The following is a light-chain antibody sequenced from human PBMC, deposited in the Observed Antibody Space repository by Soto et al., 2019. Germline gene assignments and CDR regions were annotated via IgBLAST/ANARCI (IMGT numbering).Light chain of an antibody. CDR3: TSYTSSGTHV. Sequence: QSALTQPASVSGSPGQSITISCTGTTSDVGGYNYVSWHQQHPGKAPKLMIYDVINRPSGVSNRFSGSKSDNTASLTISGLQAEDEADYYCTSYTSSGTHVFGSGTK. J-gene: IGLJ1*01. CDR2: DVI. CDR1: TSDVGGYNY. V-gene: IGLV2-14*01.